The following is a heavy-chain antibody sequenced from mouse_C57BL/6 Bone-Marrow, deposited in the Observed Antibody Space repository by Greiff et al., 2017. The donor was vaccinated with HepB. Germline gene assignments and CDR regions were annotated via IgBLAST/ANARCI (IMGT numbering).Heavy chain of an antibody. Sequence: LVKPGASVKISCKASGYTFTDYYMNWVKQSHGKSLEWIGDINPNNGGTSYNQKFKGKATLTVDKSSSTAYMELRSLTSEDSAVYYCASGSAYWGQGTLVTVSA. V-gene: IGHV1-26*01. J-gene: IGHJ3*01. CDR3: ASGSAY. CDR1: GYTFTDYY. CDR2: INPNNGGT.